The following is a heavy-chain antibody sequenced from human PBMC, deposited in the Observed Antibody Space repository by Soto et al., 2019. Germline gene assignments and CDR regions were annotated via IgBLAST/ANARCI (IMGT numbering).Heavy chain of an antibody. V-gene: IGHV3-33*01. CDR2: IWYDGSNK. Sequence: QVQLVESGGGVVQPGRSLRLSCAASGFTFSSYGMHWVRQAPGKGLEWVAVIWYDGSNKYYADSVKGRFTISRDNSKNTLYLQMNSLGAEDTAVYYCARDLEGYCSSTSCYTVYYYYGMDVWGQGTTVTVSS. D-gene: IGHD2-2*02. J-gene: IGHJ6*02. CDR3: ARDLEGYCSSTSCYTVYYYYGMDV. CDR1: GFTFSSYG.